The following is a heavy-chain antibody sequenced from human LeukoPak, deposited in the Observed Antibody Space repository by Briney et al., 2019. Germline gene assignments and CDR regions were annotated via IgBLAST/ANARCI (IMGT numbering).Heavy chain of an antibody. V-gene: IGHV3-74*01. D-gene: IGHD3-10*01. CDR1: GFTFNDYW. J-gene: IGHJ4*02. Sequence: PGGSLRLSCAASGFTFNDYWVHWVRQAPGKGLVWVSRINGDGSSTTYADSVKGRFTTSRDNSENMLYLQMNNLRAEDTAVYHCARGPLWLRSGGGFDYWGQGTLVTVSS. CDR3: ARGPLWLRSGGGFDY. CDR2: INGDGSST.